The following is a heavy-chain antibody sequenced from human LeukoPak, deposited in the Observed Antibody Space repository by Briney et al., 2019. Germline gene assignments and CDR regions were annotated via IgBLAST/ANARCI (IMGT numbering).Heavy chain of an antibody. CDR2: IVVGSGNT. D-gene: IGHD3-22*01. CDR1: GFTFTSSA. V-gene: IGHV1-58*02. Sequence: GASVKVSCKASGFTFTSSAMQWVRQARGQRLEWIGRIVVGSGNTNYAQKFQERVTITRDMSTSTAYMELSSLRSEDTAVYYCAASYDSSGYAFDIWGQGTMVTVSS. J-gene: IGHJ3*02. CDR3: AASYDSSGYAFDI.